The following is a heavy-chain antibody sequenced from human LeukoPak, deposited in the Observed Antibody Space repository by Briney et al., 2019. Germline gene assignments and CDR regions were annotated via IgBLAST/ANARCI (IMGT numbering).Heavy chain of an antibody. CDR3: ARAIEDIVVVPAAKPRYYYYYGMDV. D-gene: IGHD2-2*01. Sequence: ASVKVSCKASGYTFTSYYMHWVRQAPGQGLEWMGIINPSGGSTSYAQKFQGRVTMTRDTSTSTVYMELSSLRSEDTAVYYCARAIEDIVVVPAAKPRYYYYYGMDVWGQGTTVTVSS. CDR1: GYTFTSYY. V-gene: IGHV1-46*01. J-gene: IGHJ6*02. CDR2: INPSGGST.